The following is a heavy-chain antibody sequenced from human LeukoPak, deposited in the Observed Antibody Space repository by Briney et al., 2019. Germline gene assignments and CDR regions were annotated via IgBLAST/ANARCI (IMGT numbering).Heavy chain of an antibody. CDR1: GGSFSGYY. Sequence: SETLSLTCAVYGGSFSGYYWSWIRQPPGKGLEWIGEINHSGSTNYNPSLKSRVTISVDTSKNQFSLKLSSVTAADTAVYYCARHGTYYGSGSYYRNSGIDYWGQGTLVTVSS. CDR2: INHSGST. D-gene: IGHD3-10*01. J-gene: IGHJ4*02. CDR3: ARHGTYYGSGSYYRNSGIDY. V-gene: IGHV4-34*01.